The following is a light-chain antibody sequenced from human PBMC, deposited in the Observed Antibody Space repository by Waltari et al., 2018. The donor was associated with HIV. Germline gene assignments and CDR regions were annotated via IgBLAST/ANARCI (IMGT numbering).Light chain of an antibody. CDR2: DAS. V-gene: IGKV1-33*01. CDR1: QDISNY. Sequence: DSQMTQSPSSLSASVGDRVTITCQANQDISNYLNWYQQKPGKAPKLLIYDASNLETGVPSRFSGSGSGTDFTFTISSLQPEDIATYYCQQRDTLPYTFGQGTKLEIK. J-gene: IGKJ2*01. CDR3: QQRDTLPYT.